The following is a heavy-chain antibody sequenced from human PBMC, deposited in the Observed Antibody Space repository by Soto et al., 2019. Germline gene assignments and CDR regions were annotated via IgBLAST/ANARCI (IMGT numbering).Heavy chain of an antibody. J-gene: IGHJ6*03. CDR3: TTTSTSCRIDYYYYMDV. D-gene: IGHD2-2*01. CDR1: GFTFSNAW. CDR2: IKSKTDGGTT. Sequence: GGSLRLSCAASGFTFSNAWMSWVRQAPGKGLEWVGRIKSKTDGGTTDYAAPVKGRFTISRDDSKNTLYLQMNSLKTEDTAVYYCTTTSTSCRIDYYYYMDVWGKGTTVTVSS. V-gene: IGHV3-15*01.